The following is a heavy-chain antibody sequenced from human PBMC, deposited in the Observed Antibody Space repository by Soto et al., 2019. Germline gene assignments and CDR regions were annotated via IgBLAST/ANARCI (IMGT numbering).Heavy chain of an antibody. CDR2: ISGSGGST. D-gene: IGHD3-22*01. CDR3: AKDLPGVVAQDADASHI. J-gene: IGHJ3*02. V-gene: IGHV3-23*01. Sequence: VGSLRLSCASSVCTFSSYAMSWVRHSPGKWLEWVSAISGSGGSTYYADSVKGRFTISRDNSKNTLYLQMNSLRAEDTAVYYCAKDLPGVVAQDADASHIWGQGTMV. CDR1: VCTFSSYA.